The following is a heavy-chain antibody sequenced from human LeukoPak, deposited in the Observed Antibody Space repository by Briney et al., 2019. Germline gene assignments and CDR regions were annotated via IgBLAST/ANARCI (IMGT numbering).Heavy chain of an antibody. D-gene: IGHD3-22*01. J-gene: IGHJ4*02. CDR3: AKASAMIVVVSKHFDY. Sequence: GGSLRLSCAASGFPLSSYGMHWVRQAPGKGLEWVAFIRYDGSNKYYADSVKGRFTISRDNSKNTLYLQMNSLRAEDTAVYYCAKASAMIVVVSKHFDYWGQGTLVTVSS. CDR1: GFPLSSYG. CDR2: IRYDGSNK. V-gene: IGHV3-30*02.